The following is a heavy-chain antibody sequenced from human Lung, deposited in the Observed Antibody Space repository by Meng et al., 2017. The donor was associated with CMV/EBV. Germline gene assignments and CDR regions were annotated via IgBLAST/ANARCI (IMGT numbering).Heavy chain of an antibody. CDR2: IYYSGST. V-gene: IGHV4-39*01. CDR1: GGSISSSSYY. Sequence: GSLRLSXTVSGGSISSSSYYWGWIRQPPGKGLEWIGSIYYSGSTYYNPSLKSRVTISVDTSKNQFSLKLSSVTAADTAVYYCARQSPSQYYYDSSGFHNWFAPWGTGHLVHGSS. J-gene: IGHJ5*02. CDR3: ARQSPSQYYYDSSGFHNWFAP. D-gene: IGHD3-22*01.